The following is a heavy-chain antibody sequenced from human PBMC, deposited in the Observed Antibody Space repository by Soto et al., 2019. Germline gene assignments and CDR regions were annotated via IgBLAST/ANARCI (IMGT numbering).Heavy chain of an antibody. CDR2: INHSGST. J-gene: IGHJ6*03. CDR1: GGSFSGYY. V-gene: IGHV4-34*01. Sequence: PSETLSLTCAVYGGSFSGYYWSWIRQPPGKGLEWIGEINHSGSTNYNPSLKSRVTISVDTSKNQFSLKLSSVTAADTAVYYCARGGLSYYYYYYYMDVWGKGTTVTVSS. D-gene: IGHD2-21*02. CDR3: ARGGLSYYYYYYYMDV.